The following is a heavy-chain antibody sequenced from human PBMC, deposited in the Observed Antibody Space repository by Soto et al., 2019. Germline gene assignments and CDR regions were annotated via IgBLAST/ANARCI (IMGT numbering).Heavy chain of an antibody. Sequence: GAAVKVSCKASGDTFTTHAMHWVRQAPGQSLEWMGWINGGTGQTKHSQRFQGRVNITRDTSASTAYMELSSLRSEDTAVYYCARGKGMEENYYYYGLDIWGQGTTVTVSS. V-gene: IGHV1-3*01. CDR2: INGGTGQT. CDR3: ARGKGMEENYYYYGLDI. CDR1: GDTFTTHA. D-gene: IGHD1-1*01. J-gene: IGHJ6*02.